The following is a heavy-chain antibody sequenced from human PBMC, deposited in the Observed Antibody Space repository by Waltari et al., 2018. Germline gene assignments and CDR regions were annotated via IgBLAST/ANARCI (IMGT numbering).Heavy chain of an antibody. J-gene: IGHJ6*03. CDR3: AREKDIVVVVAAAGGYYMDV. Sequence: QVQLQESGPGLVKPSETLSLTCAVSGYSISSGYYWGWIRQPPGKGLEWIGSIYHSGSTYYNPSLKSRVTISVDTSKNQFSLKLSSVTAADTAVYYCAREKDIVVVVAAAGGYYMDVWGKGTTVTVSS. CDR2: IYHSGST. CDR1: GYSISSGYY. D-gene: IGHD2-15*01. V-gene: IGHV4-38-2*02.